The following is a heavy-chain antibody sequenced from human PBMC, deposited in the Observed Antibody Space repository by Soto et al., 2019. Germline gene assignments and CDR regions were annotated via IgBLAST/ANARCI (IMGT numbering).Heavy chain of an antibody. D-gene: IGHD3-10*01. J-gene: IGHJ6*02. CDR3: VKQRGSAKTYYYSMDV. Sequence: EVQLLESGGGLVQPGGSLRLSCETSGFSFNSYAMTWVRQAPGMGLEWVAAINYNSRATFHAQSVKGRFTISRDNSRNTVLLQMDSLRAEDTAVYYCVKQRGSAKTYYYSMDVWGLGTRVIVSS. CDR1: GFSFNSYA. CDR2: INYNSRAT. V-gene: IGHV3-23*01.